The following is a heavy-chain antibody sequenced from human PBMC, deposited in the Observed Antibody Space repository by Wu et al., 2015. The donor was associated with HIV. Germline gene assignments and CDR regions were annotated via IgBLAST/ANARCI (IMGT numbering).Heavy chain of an antibody. V-gene: IGHV1-8*01. J-gene: IGHJ5*02. CDR2: MNPKSGNT. CDR3: ARGRGFLESLFP. CDR1: GGTFSSSD. Sequence: QVQLVQSGAEVKKPGSSVKVSCKASGGTFSSSDIHWVRQAPGQGLQWMGWMNPKSGNTGFAQNFQGRVTFTRNTSMTTAYLELRSLRSDDTAVYYCARGRGFLESLFPWGQGTLVTVSS. D-gene: IGHD3-3*01.